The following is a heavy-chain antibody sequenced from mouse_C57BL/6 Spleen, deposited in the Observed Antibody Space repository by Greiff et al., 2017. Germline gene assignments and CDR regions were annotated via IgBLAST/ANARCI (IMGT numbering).Heavy chain of an antibody. J-gene: IGHJ2*01. CDR2: IDPSDSYT. V-gene: IGHV1-50*01. CDR3: AAGGTMVTTWGY. D-gene: IGHD2-2*01. Sequence: VQLQQPGAELVKPGASVKLSCKASGYTFTSYWMQWVKQRPGQGLEWIGEIDPSDSYTNYNQKFKGKATLTVDTSSSTAYMQLSSLTSEDSAVYYCAAGGTMVTTWGYWGQGTTLTVSS. CDR1: GYTFTSYW.